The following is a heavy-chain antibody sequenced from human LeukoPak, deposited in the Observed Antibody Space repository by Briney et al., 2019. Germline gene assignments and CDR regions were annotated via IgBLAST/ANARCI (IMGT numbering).Heavy chain of an antibody. CDR3: ARKGVGGELGGFDY. D-gene: IGHD3-16*01. CDR1: GFTFSDYY. J-gene: IGHJ4*02. CDR2: TSSSGRTI. V-gene: IGHV3-11*01. Sequence: GGSLRLSCAASGFTFSDYYMTWIRQAPGKGLEWVSYTSSSGRTIYYADSVKGRFTISRDNAKSSLFLQMNSLRAEDTALYHCARKGVGGELGGFDYWGQGTLVTVSS.